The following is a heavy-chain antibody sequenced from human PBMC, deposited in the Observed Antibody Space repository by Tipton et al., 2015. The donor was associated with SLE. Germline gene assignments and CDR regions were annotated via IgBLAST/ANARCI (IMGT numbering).Heavy chain of an antibody. CDR3: ARHYGPMDV. J-gene: IGHJ6*03. Sequence: TLSLTCTVYGGSISSSSYYWGWIRQPQGKGLEWIGSIYYSGSTYYNPPLKSRVTISVDTSKNQLSLRLSSVTAADTVVYYCARHYGPMDVWGKGTTVTVSS. CDR2: IYYSGST. V-gene: IGHV4-39*01. D-gene: IGHD4-17*01. CDR1: GGSISSSSYY.